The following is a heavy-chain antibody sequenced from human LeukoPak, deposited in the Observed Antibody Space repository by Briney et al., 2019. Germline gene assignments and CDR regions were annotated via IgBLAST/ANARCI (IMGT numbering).Heavy chain of an antibody. CDR2: ISSSSSTI. D-gene: IGHD6-19*01. V-gene: IGHV3-48*01. J-gene: IGHJ3*02. Sequence: PGGSLRLSCAASGFTFSSYSMNWVRQAPGKGLEWVSYISSSSSTIYYADSVKGRFTISRDNAKNSLYLQMNSLRAEDTAVYYCARARKGSGWPDAFDIWGQGTMVTVSS. CDR1: GFTFSSYS. CDR3: ARARKGSGWPDAFDI.